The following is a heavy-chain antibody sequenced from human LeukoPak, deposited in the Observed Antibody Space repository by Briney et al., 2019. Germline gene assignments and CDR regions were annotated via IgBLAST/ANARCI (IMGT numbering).Heavy chain of an antibody. Sequence: PSETLSLTCTVSGGSISTYYWNWIRQPPGKGLEWIGEINHSGSTNYNPSLKSRVTISVDTSKNQFSLKLSSVTAAGTAVYYCARGLSPRVWGSYRYTPWGQGTLVTVSS. CDR1: GGSISTYY. V-gene: IGHV4-34*01. CDR2: INHSGST. J-gene: IGHJ5*02. D-gene: IGHD3-16*02. CDR3: ARGLSPRVWGSYRYTP.